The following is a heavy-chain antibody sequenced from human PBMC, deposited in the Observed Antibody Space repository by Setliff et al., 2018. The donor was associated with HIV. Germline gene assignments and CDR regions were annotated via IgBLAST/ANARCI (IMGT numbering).Heavy chain of an antibody. CDR2: ISYDGSNK. D-gene: IGHD3-22*01. CDR1: GFTFSNYA. J-gene: IGHJ4*02. V-gene: IGHV3-30-3*01. Sequence: GGSLRLSCAASGFTFSNYAMHWVRQAPGKGLEWVAVISYDGSNKYYADSVKGRFTISRDNPKNTLYLQMNSLRVEDTAVYYCARETMYDSRGYLSHYFDYWGQGTPVTVSS. CDR3: ARETMYDSRGYLSHYFDY.